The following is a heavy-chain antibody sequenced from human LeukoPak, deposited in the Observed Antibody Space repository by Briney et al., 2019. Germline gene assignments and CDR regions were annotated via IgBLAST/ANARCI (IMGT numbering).Heavy chain of an antibody. Sequence: PGGSLRLSCAASGFTFRTYAMSWVRQTPGQGLAWVSTISGSGGRTYYADSVKGRFTISRDNSKNTLYLQMNSLRAEDTAVYYCAKSKQLGLYFDYWGQGTLVTVSS. CDR3: AKSKQLGLYFDY. CDR1: GFTFRTYA. CDR2: ISGSGGRT. V-gene: IGHV3-23*01. D-gene: IGHD6-6*01. J-gene: IGHJ4*02.